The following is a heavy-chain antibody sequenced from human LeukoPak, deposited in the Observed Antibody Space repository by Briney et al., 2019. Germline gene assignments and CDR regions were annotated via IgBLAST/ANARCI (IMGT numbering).Heavy chain of an antibody. D-gene: IGHD6-13*01. Sequence: GGSLRLSCAASGFTFSSYGMHWVRQAPGKGLEWVAVIWYDGSNKYYVDSVKGRFTISRDNSKNTLYLQMNSLRAEDTAVYYCARDRRIAAAAFYFDYWGQGTLVTVSS. CDR2: IWYDGSNK. J-gene: IGHJ4*02. V-gene: IGHV3-33*01. CDR3: ARDRRIAAAAFYFDY. CDR1: GFTFSSYG.